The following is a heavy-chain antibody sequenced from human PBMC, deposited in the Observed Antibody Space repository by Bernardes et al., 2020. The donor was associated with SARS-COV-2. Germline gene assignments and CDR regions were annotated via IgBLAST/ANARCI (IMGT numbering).Heavy chain of an antibody. CDR1: GYTFTSYG. D-gene: IGHD2-21*02. J-gene: IGHJ5*02. Sequence: ASVKVSCKASGYTFTSYGISWVRQAPGQGLEWMGWISAYNGNTNYAQKLQGRVTMTTDTSTSTAYMELRSLRSEDTAVYYCARDWKGNCGGYCYRWFDRWGQGTLVTVSS. CDR3: ARDWKGNCGGYCYRWFDR. CDR2: ISAYNGNT. V-gene: IGHV1-18*01.